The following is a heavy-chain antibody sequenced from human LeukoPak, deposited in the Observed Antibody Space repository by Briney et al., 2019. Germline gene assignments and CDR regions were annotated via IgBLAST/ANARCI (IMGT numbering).Heavy chain of an antibody. Sequence: SETLSLTCAVFGGSFSGYYWNWIRQPPGKGLEWIGQINPSRNTNYNPPLKSRVTISVDTSKKQFSLKLSSVTAADTAVYYCARRYDFWSGYPPPLDYWGQGTLVTVSS. V-gene: IGHV4-34*01. CDR3: ARRYDFWSGYPPPLDY. D-gene: IGHD3-3*01. CDR1: GGSFSGYY. CDR2: INPSRNT. J-gene: IGHJ4*02.